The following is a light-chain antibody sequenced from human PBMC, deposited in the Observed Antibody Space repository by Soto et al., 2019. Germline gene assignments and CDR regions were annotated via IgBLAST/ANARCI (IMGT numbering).Light chain of an antibody. CDR3: QSYDTSLSGSKVV. V-gene: IGLV1-40*01. CDR2: GNS. J-gene: IGLJ2*01. CDR1: SSNIGAIYD. Sequence: QSVLTQPPSVSGAPGQRVTISCTGTSSNIGAIYDVHWYRQLPGTAPKLLIYGNSNRPSGVPDRFSGSKSGTPASLAITGLQAEDEADYYCQSYDTSLSGSKVVFGGGTQLTVL.